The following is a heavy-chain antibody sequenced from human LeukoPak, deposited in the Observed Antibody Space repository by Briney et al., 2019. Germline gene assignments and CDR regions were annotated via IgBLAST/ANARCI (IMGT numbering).Heavy chain of an antibody. CDR2: VSPYNGDT. V-gene: IGHV1-18*01. CDR1: GYTFNNYG. D-gene: IGHD3-9*01. Sequence: GASVKVSCKASGYTFNNYGISWVRQAPGQGLEWMGWVSPYNGDTNYAQKCQGRVTMSTDPSTNTAYMELRSLRFDDTAIYYCAKDWHILTGRNCFDPWGQGTLVTVSS. CDR3: AKDWHILTGRNCFDP. J-gene: IGHJ5*02.